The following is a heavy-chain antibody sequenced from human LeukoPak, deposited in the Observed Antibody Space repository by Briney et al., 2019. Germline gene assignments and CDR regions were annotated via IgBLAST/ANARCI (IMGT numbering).Heavy chain of an antibody. CDR3: AKGRPWELLPDY. D-gene: IGHD1-26*01. Sequence: PGRSLRLSCAASGFTFSSYGMHWVRQAPGKGLEWVAVISYDGSNKYYADSVKGRFTISRDNSKNTLYLQMNSLRAEDTAVYYCAKGRPWELLPDYWGQGTLVTVSS. CDR2: ISYDGSNK. CDR1: GFTFSSYG. V-gene: IGHV3-30*18. J-gene: IGHJ4*02.